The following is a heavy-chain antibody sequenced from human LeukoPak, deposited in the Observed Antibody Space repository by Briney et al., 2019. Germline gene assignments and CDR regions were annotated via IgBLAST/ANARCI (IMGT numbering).Heavy chain of an antibody. Sequence: SETLSLTCTVSGGSISSGDYYWSWIRQPPGKGLEWIGYIYYSGSTYCNPSLKSRVTISVDTSKNQFSLKLSSVTAADTAVYYCARGRVMITFGGVIVSNFDYWGQGTLVTVSS. CDR1: GGSISSGDYY. CDR3: ARGRVMITFGGVIVSNFDY. J-gene: IGHJ4*02. D-gene: IGHD3-16*02. V-gene: IGHV4-30-4*01. CDR2: IYYSGST.